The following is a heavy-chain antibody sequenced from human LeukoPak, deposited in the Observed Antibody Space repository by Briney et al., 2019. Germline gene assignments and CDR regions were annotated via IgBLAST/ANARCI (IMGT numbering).Heavy chain of an antibody. V-gene: IGHV4-34*01. CDR3: ARSWGANWGSYCFDY. CDR1: GGSFSGYY. D-gene: IGHD7-27*01. Sequence: SETLSLTCAVYGGSFSGYYWSWIRQPPGKGLEWIGEINHSGSTYYNPSLKSRVTISVDTSKNQFSLKLSSVTAADTAVYYCARSWGANWGSYCFDYWGQGTLVTVSS. J-gene: IGHJ4*02. CDR2: INHSGST.